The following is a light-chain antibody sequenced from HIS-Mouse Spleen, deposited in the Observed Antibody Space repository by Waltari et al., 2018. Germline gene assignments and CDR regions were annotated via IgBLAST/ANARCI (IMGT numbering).Light chain of an antibody. CDR3: AAWDDSLNGNYV. V-gene: IGLV1-44*01. CDR1: SSNIGSNT. J-gene: IGLJ1*01. CDR2: SNN. Sequence: QSVLTQPPSASGTPGQRVTISCSGSSSNIGSNTVHWYQQLPGTAPKLRIYSNNQRPSGVPDRFSGSKSGTSASLAISGLQSEDEADYYCAAWDDSLNGNYVFGTGTKVTVL.